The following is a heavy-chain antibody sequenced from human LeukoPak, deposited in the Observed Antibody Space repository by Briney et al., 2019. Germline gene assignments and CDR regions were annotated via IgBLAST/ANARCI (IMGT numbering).Heavy chain of an antibody. Sequence: GGSLRLSCAASGFTVSSNYMSWVRQAPGKGLEWVSVIYSGGSTYYADSVKGRFTISRHNSKNTLYPQMNSLRAEDTAVYYCARGNSGYSTYWGQGTLVTVSS. V-gene: IGHV3-53*04. CDR1: GFTVSSNY. J-gene: IGHJ4*02. D-gene: IGHD6-13*01. CDR2: IYSGGST. CDR3: ARGNSGYSTY.